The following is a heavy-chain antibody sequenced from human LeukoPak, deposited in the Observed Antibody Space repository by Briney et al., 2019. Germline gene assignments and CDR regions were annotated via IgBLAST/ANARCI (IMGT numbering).Heavy chain of an antibody. CDR3: AREGYGDYFAFDI. CDR2: IIPIFGTA. Sequence: ASVKVSCKASGGTFSSYAISWVRQAPGQGLEWMGGIIPIFGTANYAQKFQGRVTITADESTSTAYMELSSLRSEDTAVCYCAREGYGDYFAFDIWGQGTMVTVSS. CDR1: GGTFSSYA. V-gene: IGHV1-69*13. D-gene: IGHD4-17*01. J-gene: IGHJ3*02.